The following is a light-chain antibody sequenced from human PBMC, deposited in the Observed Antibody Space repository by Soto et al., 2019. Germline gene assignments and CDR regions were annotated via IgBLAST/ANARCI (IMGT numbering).Light chain of an antibody. V-gene: IGKV1-5*03. CDR2: QAS. J-gene: IGKJ1*01. Sequence: DTQMTQSPSSLSASLGDIVTITCRASQSISSWLAWYQQKPGKAPKLLIYQASSLQSGVPSRFSGSGSETEFTLTISSLLPDDFATYFCQQYKSYFRTFGQGTKVDIK. CDR1: QSISSW. CDR3: QQYKSYFRT.